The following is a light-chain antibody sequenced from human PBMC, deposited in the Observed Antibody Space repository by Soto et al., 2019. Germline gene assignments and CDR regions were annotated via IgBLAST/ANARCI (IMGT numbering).Light chain of an antibody. J-gene: IGLJ1*01. CDR1: NIDNKR. CDR2: YDS. Sequence: SYELTQAPSVSVAPGKTARITCGGNNIDNKRVHWYQQKAGQAPVLVIYYDSDRPSGIPERISGSKSGNTATLTISRVEAGDEADYYCHVWDGNSNHYVFGPGTKLTVL. CDR3: HVWDGNSNHYV. V-gene: IGLV3-21*04.